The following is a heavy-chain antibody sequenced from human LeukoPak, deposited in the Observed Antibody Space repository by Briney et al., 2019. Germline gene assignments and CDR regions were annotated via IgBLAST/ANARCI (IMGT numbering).Heavy chain of an antibody. D-gene: IGHD5-24*01. CDR3: ARGVRWLQLSYFDY. J-gene: IGHJ4*02. V-gene: IGHV4-31*03. CDR2: IYYSGST. Sequence: SETLSLTCTVSSGSISSGVYYWSWIRQHPGKGLEWIGYIYYSGSTYYNPSLKSRVTISVDTSKNQFSLKLSSVTAADTAVYYCARGVRWLQLSYFDYWGQGTLVTVSS. CDR1: SGSISSGVYY.